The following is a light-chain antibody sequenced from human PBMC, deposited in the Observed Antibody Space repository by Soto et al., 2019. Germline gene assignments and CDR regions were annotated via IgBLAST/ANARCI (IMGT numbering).Light chain of an antibody. Sequence: QAVVTQPPSVSGAPGQRVTISCTGSSSNIGAGYDVHWYQQLPGTAPKLLIYGNSNRPSGVPDRFSGSKSGTSASLAITGIQAEDEADYYCQSYDCSHVVFGGGTKLTVL. CDR2: GNS. CDR3: QSYDCSHVV. V-gene: IGLV1-40*01. CDR1: SSNIGAGYD. J-gene: IGLJ2*01.